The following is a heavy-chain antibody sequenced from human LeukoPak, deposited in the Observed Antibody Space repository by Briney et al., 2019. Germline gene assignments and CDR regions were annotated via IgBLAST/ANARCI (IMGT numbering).Heavy chain of an antibody. CDR3: ARDRREIQLWFHPRWFDP. CDR1: GGTFSSYA. D-gene: IGHD5-18*01. CDR2: IIPIFGTA. Sequence: ASVKVSCKASGGTFSSYAISWVRQAPGQGLEWMGGIIPIFGTANYAQKFQGRVTITADEFTSTAYMELSSLRSEDTAVYYCARDRREIQLWFHPRWFDPWGQGTLVTVSS. J-gene: IGHJ5*02. V-gene: IGHV1-69*13.